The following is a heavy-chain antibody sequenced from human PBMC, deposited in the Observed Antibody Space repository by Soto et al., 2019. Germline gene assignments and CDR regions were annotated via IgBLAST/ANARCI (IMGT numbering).Heavy chain of an antibody. CDR2: ISGSGGTT. J-gene: IGHJ6*02. D-gene: IGHD1-1*01. CDR1: GFTFSSYA. Sequence: GGSLRLSCAASGFTFSSYAMSWVRQAPGKGLEWVSAISGSGGTTYHADSVKGRFTISRDNSKNTLYLQMNSLRAEDTAVYYCAKSSNWNVYYYGMDVWGQGTTVTVSS. CDR3: AKSSNWNVYYYGMDV. V-gene: IGHV3-23*01.